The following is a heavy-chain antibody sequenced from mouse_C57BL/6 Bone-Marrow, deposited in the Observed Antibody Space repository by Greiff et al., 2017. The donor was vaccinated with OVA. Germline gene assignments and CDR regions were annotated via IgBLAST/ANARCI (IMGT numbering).Heavy chain of an antibody. CDR2: IDPSDSYT. V-gene: IGHV1-69*01. CDR1: GYTFTSYW. J-gene: IGHJ3*01. Sequence: VKLQQPGAELVLPGASVKLSCKASGYTFTSYWMHWVQQRPGQGLEWIGEIDPSDSYTTYNQKLKGKSTLTVDKSSSTAYMQLSSLTSEDSAVYYCAREDYDGSFAYWGQGTLVTVSA. D-gene: IGHD2-4*01. CDR3: AREDYDGSFAY.